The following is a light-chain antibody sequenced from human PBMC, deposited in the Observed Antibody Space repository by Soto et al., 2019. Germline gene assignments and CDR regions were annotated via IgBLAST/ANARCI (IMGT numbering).Light chain of an antibody. CDR1: QTIDNW. Sequence: DIQMTQSPYTLSASVGDRVTITCRTSQTIDNWLAWYQQKPGKPPKLLIYRASSLETGVPSRFSGSGSGTEFTLTISNLQPDDSATYYCQEYNSYFGGGTKVEIK. V-gene: IGKV1-5*03. CDR2: RAS. CDR3: QEYNSY. J-gene: IGKJ4*01.